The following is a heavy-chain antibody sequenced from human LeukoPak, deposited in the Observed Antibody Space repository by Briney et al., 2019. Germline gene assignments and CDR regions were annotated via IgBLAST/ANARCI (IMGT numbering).Heavy chain of an antibody. Sequence: ASVKVSCKASGYTFTSYYMYWVRQAPGQGLEWMGVINPSGGSTSYAEKVQGRVTMTRDTSTSTVYMELSSLRAEDTAVYSCARLIPERSLQGFDYWGQGTLVTVSS. V-gene: IGHV1-46*01. CDR2: INPSGGST. CDR1: GYTFTSYY. D-gene: IGHD5-24*01. J-gene: IGHJ4*02. CDR3: ARLIPERSLQGFDY.